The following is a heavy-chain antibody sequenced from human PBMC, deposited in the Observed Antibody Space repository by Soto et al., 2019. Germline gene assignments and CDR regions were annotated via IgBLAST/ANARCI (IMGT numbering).Heavy chain of an antibody. CDR3: ARGPYCSSTSCYVSLYYFDY. CDR2: IYYSGST. V-gene: IGHV4-31*03. CDR1: GGSISSGGYY. Sequence: SETLSLTCTVSGGSISSGGYYWSWIRQHPGKGLEWIGYIYYSGSTYYNPSLKSRVTISVDTSKNQFSLKLSSVTAADTAVYYCARGPYCSSTSCYVSLYYFDYWGQGTLVTVSS. D-gene: IGHD2-2*01. J-gene: IGHJ4*02.